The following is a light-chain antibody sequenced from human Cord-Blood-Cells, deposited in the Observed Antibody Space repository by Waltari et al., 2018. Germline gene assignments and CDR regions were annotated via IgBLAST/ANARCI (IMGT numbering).Light chain of an antibody. CDR2: EDS. CDR1: SSDVGGYNP. V-gene: IGLV2-14*01. CDR3: SAYTSSSTLYV. J-gene: IGLJ1*01. Sequence: QSVLTQPAYVSGSSAQSITIYCTGTSSDVGGYNPVSCYQQHPGKAPKLMIYEDSNRPSGVANLFSGSKSGNTASLTIAGLQAEDEADYYCSAYTSSSTLYVFGTGTKVTVL.